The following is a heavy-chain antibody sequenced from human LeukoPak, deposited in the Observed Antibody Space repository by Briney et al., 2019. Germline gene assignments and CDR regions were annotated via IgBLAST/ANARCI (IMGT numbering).Heavy chain of an antibody. CDR2: VFSSGKT. J-gene: IGHJ4*02. D-gene: IGHD6-19*01. CDR3: AETSGWSSSGL. V-gene: IGHV4-31*03. Sequence: SQTLSLTCTVSGDSFSSRGYSWIRQLPDMGLEWIGYVFSSGKTHYNPSLGSRVTISLDTSMNQFSLRLSSVTAADTAVYYCAETSGWSSSGLWGQGALVTVSS. CDR1: GDSFSSRGY.